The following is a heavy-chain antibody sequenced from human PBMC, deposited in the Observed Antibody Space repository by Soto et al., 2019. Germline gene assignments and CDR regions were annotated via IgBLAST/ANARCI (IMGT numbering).Heavy chain of an antibody. D-gene: IGHD3-9*01. CDR1: GGTFSSYA. CDR2: IIPIFGTA. CDR3: ARVRDWEYFDY. Sequence: QVQLVQSGAEVKKPGSSVKVSCKASGGTFSSYAISWVRQAPGQGLEWMGGIIPIFGTANYAQKFQGRVTSPADESTSSAYMEPGSLGSEDTAGYYCARVRDWEYFDYWGQGTLVTVSS. V-gene: IGHV1-69*12. J-gene: IGHJ4*02.